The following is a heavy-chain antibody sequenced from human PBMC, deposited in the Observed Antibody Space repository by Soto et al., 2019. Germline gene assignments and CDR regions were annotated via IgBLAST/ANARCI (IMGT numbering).Heavy chain of an antibody. Sequence: PGGSQKIFCSGSGYSLAGYWITWVSQKPWKGLEWMGRIEPSDSQTYYSQPFRGHVTISATKSITTVFLQWSSLRASDTAMYYCARQIYDSDTGPNFQYYFDSWGQGTPVTVSS. J-gene: IGHJ4*02. CDR2: IEPSDSQT. CDR3: ARQIYDSDTGPNFQYYFDS. D-gene: IGHD3-22*01. CDR1: GYSLAGYW. V-gene: IGHV5-10-1*01.